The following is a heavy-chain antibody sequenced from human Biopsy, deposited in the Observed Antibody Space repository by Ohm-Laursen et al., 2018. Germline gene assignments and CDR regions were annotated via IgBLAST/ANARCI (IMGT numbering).Heavy chain of an antibody. CDR3: ARLEAGTYDALDI. CDR1: GGSTTGYE. J-gene: IGHJ3*02. D-gene: IGHD1-26*01. V-gene: IGHV4-59*01. CDR2: IYYSGGT. Sequence: TLSLTCSVSGGSTTGYEWSWIRLAPGKGLEWIGYIYYSGGTKYNPSLASRVTFSVDMSKSQFSLKLYSVTAADAAVYYCARLEAGTYDALDIWGQGTLVAVSA.